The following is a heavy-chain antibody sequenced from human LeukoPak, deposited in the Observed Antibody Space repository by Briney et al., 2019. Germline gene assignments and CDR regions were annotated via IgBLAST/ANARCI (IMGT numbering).Heavy chain of an antibody. CDR3: ARADRVRVDY. CDR1: GGSISSGSYY. J-gene: IGHJ4*02. V-gene: IGHV4-61*02. CDR2: IYTSGST. D-gene: IGHD2-21*01. Sequence: PSETLSLTCTVSGGSISSGSYYWSWIRQPAGKGLEWIGRIYTSGSTNYNPSLKSRVTISVDTSKNQFSLKLSSVTAADTAVYYCARADRVRVDYWGQGTLVTVSS.